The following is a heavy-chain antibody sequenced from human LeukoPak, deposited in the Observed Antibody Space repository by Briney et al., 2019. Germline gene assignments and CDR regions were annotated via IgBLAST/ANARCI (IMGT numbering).Heavy chain of an antibody. Sequence: GGSLRLSCVASGFTVSSNYMSWVRQAPGKGLEWVSALYRGGSTYYADSVKGRFTNSRDNSKNTLFLQMNSLRAEDTAVYYCARDSTTDWYHDLWGQGTLVTVSS. J-gene: IGHJ5*02. V-gene: IGHV3-66*01. CDR1: GFTVSSNY. D-gene: IGHD3-9*01. CDR2: LYRGGST. CDR3: ARDSTTDWYHDL.